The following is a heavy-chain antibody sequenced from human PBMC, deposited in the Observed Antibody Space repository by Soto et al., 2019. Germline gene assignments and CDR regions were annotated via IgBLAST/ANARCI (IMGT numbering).Heavy chain of an antibody. V-gene: IGHV3-7*01. CDR1: GFTFSSYW. J-gene: IGHJ4*02. D-gene: IGHD2-2*01. CDR3: AREPYCSSTSCFLRD. CDR2: IKQDGSEK. Sequence: EVQLVEPGGGLVQPGGSLRLSCAASGFTFSSYWMSWVRQAPGKGLEWVANIKQDGSEKYYVDSVKGRFTISRDNAKNSLYLQMNSLRAEDTAVYYCAREPYCSSTSCFLRDWGQGTLVTVSS.